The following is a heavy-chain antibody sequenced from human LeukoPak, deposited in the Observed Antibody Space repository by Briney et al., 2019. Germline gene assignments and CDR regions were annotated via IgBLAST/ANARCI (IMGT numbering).Heavy chain of an antibody. J-gene: IGHJ1*01. CDR3: TKDRANDVLEYFQY. Sequence: GGSQRLSCAASGFTFSNYAMTWVRQAPGKGLEWVSSISGSSDSTYYADTVKGRFTISRDSSKNTLYLQMNRLRAEDTAVYYCTKDRANDVLEYFQYWGQGTLVTVSS. D-gene: IGHD2-8*01. V-gene: IGHV3-23*01. CDR2: ISGSSDST. CDR1: GFTFSNYA.